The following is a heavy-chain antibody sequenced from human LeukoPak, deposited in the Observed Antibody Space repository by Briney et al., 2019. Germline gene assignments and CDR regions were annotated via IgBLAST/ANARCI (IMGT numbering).Heavy chain of an antibody. CDR1: GFTFGSYG. Sequence: PGRSLRLSCAASGFTFGSYGMHWVRQAPGKGLEWVAVISYDGSNKYYADSVKGRFTISRDNSKNTLYLQMNSLRAEDTAVYYCAKESYYDSSGYDYWGQGTLVTVSS. J-gene: IGHJ4*02. CDR3: AKESYYDSSGYDY. CDR2: ISYDGSNK. V-gene: IGHV3-30*18. D-gene: IGHD3-22*01.